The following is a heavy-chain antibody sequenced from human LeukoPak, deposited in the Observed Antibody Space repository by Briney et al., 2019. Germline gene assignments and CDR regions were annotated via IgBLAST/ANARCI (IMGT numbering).Heavy chain of an antibody. Sequence: KSGGSLRLSCVASGFTFSSYTMTWVSQAPGQGLEWVSSITRSSTYIYYADSVKGRFTISRDNANNSLYLHMNRLRGEDTAVYFCARDQTPIDYWGQGTLVTVSS. J-gene: IGHJ4*02. CDR1: GFTFSSYT. CDR2: ITRSSTYI. V-gene: IGHV3-21*01. CDR3: ARDQTPIDY.